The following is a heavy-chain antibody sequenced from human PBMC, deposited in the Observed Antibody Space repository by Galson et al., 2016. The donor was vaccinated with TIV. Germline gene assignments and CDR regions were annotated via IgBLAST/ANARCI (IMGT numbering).Heavy chain of an antibody. CDR2: IYQSGST. CDR3: ARDKSRRGCFDP. Sequence: ETLSLTCTVSGDSINNYFWNWFRQSPGKGLEWIGDIYQSGSTNYDPSLKSRVTISIDTSKRQFSLKLYSVTAADTAVYYCARDKSRRGCFDPWGQGSLVTVSS. J-gene: IGHJ5*02. V-gene: IGHV4-59*01. CDR1: GDSINNYF.